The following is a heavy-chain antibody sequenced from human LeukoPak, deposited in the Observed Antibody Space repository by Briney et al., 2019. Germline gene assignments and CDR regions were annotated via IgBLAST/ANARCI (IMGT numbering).Heavy chain of an antibody. V-gene: IGHV4-4*02. CDR1: GASVSSGNW. J-gene: IGHJ5*02. CDR2: ILYTGDT. CDR3: ARAQRGCSANSCYLDP. D-gene: IGHD2-15*01. Sequence: PSETLSLTCAVSGASVSSGNWWNWARQSPGKGLEWIAEILYTGDTNYNPSLRSRVTLSIDNSNNEASLKLASVTAADSAVYYCARAQRGCSANSCYLDPWGPGILVTVPS.